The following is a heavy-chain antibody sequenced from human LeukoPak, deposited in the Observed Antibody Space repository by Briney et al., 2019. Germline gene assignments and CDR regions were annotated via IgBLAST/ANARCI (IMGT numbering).Heavy chain of an antibody. Sequence: AGSLSLSCTASGFTFTDSYRTWIRLSPEKGLEWIAYITSSGATTEYADSVQSRFTISRVNAKKSLYLQMSSLRPDDTAVYYCARDPDYGDPYWGQGTLVTVSS. CDR1: GFTFTDSY. CDR2: ITSSGATT. V-gene: IGHV3-11*01. J-gene: IGHJ4*02. D-gene: IGHD4/OR15-4a*01. CDR3: ARDPDYGDPY.